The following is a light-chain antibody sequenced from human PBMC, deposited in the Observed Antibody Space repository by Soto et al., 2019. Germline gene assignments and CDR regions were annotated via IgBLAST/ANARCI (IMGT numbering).Light chain of an antibody. Sequence: QSALTQPASMSGSPGQSITISCTGTSSDVGSYNLVSWYQQFPDKAPKLIIYDGSERPSGVSDRFSGSKSGNTASLTISGLRAEDEAEYHCSSYAPSSSFDYVFGTGTKVTVL. CDR2: DGS. V-gene: IGLV2-23*03. CDR3: SSYAPSSSFDYV. J-gene: IGLJ1*01. CDR1: SSDVGSYNL.